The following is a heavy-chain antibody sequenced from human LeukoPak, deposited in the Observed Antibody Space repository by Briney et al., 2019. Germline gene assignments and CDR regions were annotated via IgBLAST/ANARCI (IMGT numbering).Heavy chain of an antibody. D-gene: IGHD2-8*01. Sequence: GGSLRLSCAASGFTFSSYSMNWVRQAPGKGLEWVSSISSSSSYIYYADSVKGRFTISRDNAKNSLYLQVNSLRAEDTAVYYCASRGYCTNGVCYKSPFDYWGQGTLATVSS. CDR2: ISSSSSYI. CDR3: ASRGYCTNGVCYKSPFDY. J-gene: IGHJ4*02. CDR1: GFTFSSYS. V-gene: IGHV3-21*01.